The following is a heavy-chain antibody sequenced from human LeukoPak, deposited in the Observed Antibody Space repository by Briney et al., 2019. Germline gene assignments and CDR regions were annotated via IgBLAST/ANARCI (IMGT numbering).Heavy chain of an antibody. CDR1: GFTFRTYW. Sequence: GGSLRLSCAASGFTFRTYWMNWVRQAPRKGLVWVSRIESDGSSTSYADSVKGRFTTSRDNAANTLYLQMNSLRAEDTAVYYCARGSWSAAGTSIDYWGQGTLVTVSS. J-gene: IGHJ4*02. CDR3: ARGSWSAAGTSIDY. CDR2: IESDGSST. V-gene: IGHV3-74*01. D-gene: IGHD6-13*01.